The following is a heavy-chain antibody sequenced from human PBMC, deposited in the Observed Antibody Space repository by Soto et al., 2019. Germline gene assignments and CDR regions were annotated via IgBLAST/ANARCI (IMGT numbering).Heavy chain of an antibody. Sequence: PWDSLKISCKGSGYSFTSYWIGWVRQMPGKGLEWMGIIYPGDSDTRYSPSFQGQVTISADKSISTAYLQWSSLKASDTAMYYCARTINYYDSSGYYSYFDYWGQGTLVTVSA. CDR2: IYPGDSDT. CDR3: ARTINYYDSSGYYSYFDY. D-gene: IGHD3-22*01. V-gene: IGHV5-51*01. CDR1: GYSFTSYW. J-gene: IGHJ4*02.